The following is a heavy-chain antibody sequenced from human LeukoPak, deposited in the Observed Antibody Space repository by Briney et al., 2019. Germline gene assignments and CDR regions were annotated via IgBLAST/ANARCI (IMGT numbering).Heavy chain of an antibody. CDR3: ARAYYYDTPTGLDV. CDR2: ISVYNGNT. V-gene: IGHV1-18*01. Sequence: ASVKVSCKASGYTFTSYGISWVRQAPGQGLEWMGWISVYNGNTNYAQKLQGRVTMTTDTSTSTAYMELRSLRSDDTAVYYCARAYYYDTPTGLDVWGQGTTVTVSS. J-gene: IGHJ6*02. D-gene: IGHD3-22*01. CDR1: GYTFTSYG.